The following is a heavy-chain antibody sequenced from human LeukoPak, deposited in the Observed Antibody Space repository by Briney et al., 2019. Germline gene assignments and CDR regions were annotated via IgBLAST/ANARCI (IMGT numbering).Heavy chain of an antibody. V-gene: IGHV3-49*03. CDR3: TRVKKAGPIDY. J-gene: IGHJ4*02. CDR2: IRSKAYGGTT. D-gene: IGHD6-13*01. CDR1: GFTFGDYA. Sequence: GGSLRLSCTASGFTFGDYAMSWFRQAPGKGLEWVGFIRSKAYGGTTEYAASVKGRFTISRDDSKSIAYLQMNSLKTEDTAVYYCTRVKKAGPIDYWGQGTLVTVSS.